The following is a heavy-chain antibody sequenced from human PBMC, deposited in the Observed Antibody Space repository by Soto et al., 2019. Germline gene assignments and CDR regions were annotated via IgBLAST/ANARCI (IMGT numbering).Heavy chain of an antibody. CDR3: ARDVFCGGAPACPDMDV. CDR1: GYTFSGYS. J-gene: IGHJ6*02. D-gene: IGHD2-21*01. V-gene: IGHV1-18*04. Sequence: QVVLEQSGGEVKKPGASVKVSCKASGYTFSGYSITWVRQAPGQGLDWIGRISGYNGNTNYARTLRGRLTLTTDTSTSTAYMELRSLTSDDTAVYYCARDVFCGGAPACPDMDVWGQGTTVTVSS. CDR2: ISGYNGNT.